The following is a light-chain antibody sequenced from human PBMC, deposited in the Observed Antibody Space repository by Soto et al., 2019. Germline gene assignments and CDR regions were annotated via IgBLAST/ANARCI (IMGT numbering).Light chain of an antibody. V-gene: IGLV2-18*02. CDR2: EVS. Sequence: QSALTQPPSVSGSPGQSVTISCTGTSSDVGSYNRVSWYQQPPGTAPKLMIYEVSNRPSGVPDRFSGSKSGNTASLTISGLQAEDEADYYCSSYTGSSTLVFGGGTKLPVL. CDR1: SSDVGSYNR. CDR3: SSYTGSSTLV. J-gene: IGLJ2*01.